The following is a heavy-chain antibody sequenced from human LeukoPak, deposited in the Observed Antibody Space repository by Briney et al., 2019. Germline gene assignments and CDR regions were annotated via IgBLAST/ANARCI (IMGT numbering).Heavy chain of an antibody. CDR2: ISYDGSNK. Sequence: GRSLRLSCAASGFTFSSYAMHWVRQAPGKGLEWVAVISYDGSNKYYADSVKGRFTISRDNAKNSLYLQMNSLRAEDTAVYYCARGGLIAVAGDYWGQGTLVSVSS. J-gene: IGHJ4*02. V-gene: IGHV3-30*04. D-gene: IGHD6-19*01. CDR3: ARGGLIAVAGDY. CDR1: GFTFSSYA.